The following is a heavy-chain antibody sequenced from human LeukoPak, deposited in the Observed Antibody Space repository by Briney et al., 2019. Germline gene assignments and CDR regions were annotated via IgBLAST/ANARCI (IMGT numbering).Heavy chain of an antibody. J-gene: IGHJ4*02. CDR3: ARSIPYGTTWYGRSDY. CDR1: GFTFNSYW. V-gene: IGHV3-7*03. CDR2: IKRDGSEK. Sequence: PGGSLRLSCAASGFTFNSYWMNWVRQAPGKGLEWVANIKRDGSEKYYVDSVKGRFTISRDNAKNSLDLQMNSLRVEDTAVYYCARSIPYGTTWYGRSDYWGQGTLVTVSS. D-gene: IGHD6-13*01.